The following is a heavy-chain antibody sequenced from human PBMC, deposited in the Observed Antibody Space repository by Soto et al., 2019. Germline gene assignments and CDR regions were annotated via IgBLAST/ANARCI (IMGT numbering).Heavy chain of an antibody. Sequence: SETLSLTCTVSGGSISSGGYYWSWIRQHPGKGLEWIGYIYYSGSTYYNPSLKSRVTISVDTSKNQFSLKLSSVTAADTAVYYCARGLRDTAMVTYCFDPWRQRTLVTVSS. CDR2: IYYSGST. CDR1: GGSISSGGYY. CDR3: ARGLRDTAMVTYCFDP. J-gene: IGHJ5*02. V-gene: IGHV4-31*02. D-gene: IGHD5-18*01.